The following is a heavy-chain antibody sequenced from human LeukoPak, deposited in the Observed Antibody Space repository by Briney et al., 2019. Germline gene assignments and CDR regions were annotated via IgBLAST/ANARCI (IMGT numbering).Heavy chain of an antibody. CDR1: GGPFSGYY. V-gene: IGHV4-34*01. D-gene: IGHD3-3*01. J-gene: IGHJ4*02. CDR3: ARGRATYDFWSGQKIDY. CDR2: INHSGST. Sequence: PSETLSLTCAVYGGPFSGYYWSWIRQPPGKGLEWIGEINHSGSTNYNPSLKSRVTIPVDTSKNQFSLKLSSVTAADTAVYYCARGRATYDFWSGQKIDYWGQGTLVTVSS.